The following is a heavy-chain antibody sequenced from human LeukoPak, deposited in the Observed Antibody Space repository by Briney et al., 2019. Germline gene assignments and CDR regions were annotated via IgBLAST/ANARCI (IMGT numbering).Heavy chain of an antibody. CDR1: GFTFSSYS. CDR3: ARRTRYYLQRRFDP. V-gene: IGHV3-21*01. CDR2: ISSSSSYI. J-gene: IGHJ5*02. D-gene: IGHD3-10*01. Sequence: PGGSLRLSCAASGFTFSSYSMNWVRQAPGKGLEWVSSISSSSSYIYYADSVKGRFTISRDNAKNSLYLQMNSLRAEDTAVYYCARRTRYYLQRRFDPWGQGTLVTVSS.